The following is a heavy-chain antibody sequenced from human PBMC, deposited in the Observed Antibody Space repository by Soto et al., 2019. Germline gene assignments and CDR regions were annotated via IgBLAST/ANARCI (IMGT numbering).Heavy chain of an antibody. CDR1: GGSISSGDYY. V-gene: IGHV4-30-4*01. Sequence: SETLSLTCTVSGGSISSGDYYWSWIRQPPGKGLEWIGYIYYSGSTYYNPSLKSRVTISVDTSKNQLSLKLSSVTAADTAVYYCARDPDDYGGTDYWGQGTLVTVSS. CDR3: ARDPDDYGGTDY. D-gene: IGHD4-17*01. CDR2: IYYSGST. J-gene: IGHJ4*02.